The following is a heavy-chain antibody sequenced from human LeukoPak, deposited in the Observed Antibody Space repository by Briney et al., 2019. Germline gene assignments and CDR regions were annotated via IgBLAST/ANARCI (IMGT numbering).Heavy chain of an antibody. J-gene: IGHJ6*02. CDR3: AKASQYRYCSSTSCYPGGMDV. CDR1: GFTFSSYG. Sequence: SGRSLRLSCAASGFTFSSYGMHWVRQAPGKGPEWVAVISYDGSNKYYADSVKGRFTISRDNSKNTLYLQMNSLRAEDTAVYYCAKASQYRYCSSTSCYPGGMDVWGQGTTVTVSS. CDR2: ISYDGSNK. D-gene: IGHD2-2*01. V-gene: IGHV3-30*18.